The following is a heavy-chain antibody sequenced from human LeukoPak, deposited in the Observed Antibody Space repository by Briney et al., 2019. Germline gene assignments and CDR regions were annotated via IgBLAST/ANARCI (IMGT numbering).Heavy chain of an antibody. CDR1: GFTFSSYE. D-gene: IGHD3-10*01. CDR2: ISSSGSTI. J-gene: IGHJ4*02. Sequence: GGSLRLSCAASGFTFSSYEMNWVRQAPGKGLEWVSYISSSGSTIYYADSVKGRFTISRDNAKNSLYLQMNSLRAEDTALYYCARVYYYGSGSYSASKYYFDYWGQGTLVTVSS. V-gene: IGHV3-48*03. CDR3: ARVYYYGSGSYSASKYYFDY.